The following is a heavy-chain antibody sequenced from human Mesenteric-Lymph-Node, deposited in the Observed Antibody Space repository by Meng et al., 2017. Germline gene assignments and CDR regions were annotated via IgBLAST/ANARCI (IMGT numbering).Heavy chain of an antibody. CDR1: GFTFSSYE. V-gene: IGHV3-21*01. CDR3: ARDLSGGSSDY. J-gene: IGHJ4*02. Sequence: GESLKISCAASGFTFSSYEMNWVRQAPGKGLEWVSSISSSSSYIYYADSVKGRFTISRDNAKNSLYLQMNSLRAEDTAVYYCARDLSGGSSDYWGQGTLVTVSS. D-gene: IGHD2-15*01. CDR2: ISSSSSYI.